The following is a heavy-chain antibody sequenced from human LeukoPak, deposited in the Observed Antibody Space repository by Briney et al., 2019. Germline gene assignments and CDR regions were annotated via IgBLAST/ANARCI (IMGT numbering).Heavy chain of an antibody. CDR1: GGSFSGYY. Sequence: SETLSLTCAVYGGSFSGYYWSWIRQPPGKGLEWIGEINHSGSTNYNPSLKSRVTISVDTSKNQFSLKLSSVTAADTAVYYCARGGRGSSSFDYWGQGTLVTVSS. CDR3: ARGGRGSSSFDY. D-gene: IGHD6-19*01. CDR2: INHSGST. V-gene: IGHV4-34*01. J-gene: IGHJ4*02.